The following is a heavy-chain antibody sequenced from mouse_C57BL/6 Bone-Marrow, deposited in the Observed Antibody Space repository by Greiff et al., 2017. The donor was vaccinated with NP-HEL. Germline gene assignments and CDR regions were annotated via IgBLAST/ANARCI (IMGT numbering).Heavy chain of an antibody. Sequence: EVHLVESGPGLVKPSQSLSLTCSVTGYSITSGYYWNWIRQFPGNKLEWMGYISYDGSNNYNPSLKNRISITRDTSKNQFFLKLNSVTTEDTATYYCARGYYYGSSYGYWGQGTTLTVSS. V-gene: IGHV3-6*01. CDR3: ARGYYYGSSYGY. CDR1: GYSITSGYY. CDR2: ISYDGSN. J-gene: IGHJ2*01. D-gene: IGHD1-1*01.